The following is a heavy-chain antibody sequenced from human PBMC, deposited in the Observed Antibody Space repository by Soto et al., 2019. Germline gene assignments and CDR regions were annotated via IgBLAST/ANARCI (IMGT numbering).Heavy chain of an antibody. CDR1: GFTFSSYA. CDR3: AKHSTTYDFWSGAVKGAFDI. CDR2: ISDSGDST. Sequence: EVQLLESGGGLVQPGGSLRLSCAASGFTFSSYAITCVRQAPGKGLEWVSGISDSGDSTHYADSVKGRFTISRDNSKNTLYLQMNSLRAEDTAVYYCAKHSTTYDFWSGAVKGAFDIWGQGTMVTVSS. J-gene: IGHJ3*02. V-gene: IGHV3-23*01. D-gene: IGHD3-3*01.